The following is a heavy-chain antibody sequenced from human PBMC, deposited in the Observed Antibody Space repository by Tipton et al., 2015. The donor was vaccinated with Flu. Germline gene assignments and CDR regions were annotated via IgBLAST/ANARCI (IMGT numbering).Heavy chain of an antibody. V-gene: IGHV3-23*01. J-gene: IGHJ4*02. Sequence: AVSGFTFSSYAMSWVRQAPGKGLEWVSAISGSGGSTYYADSVKGRFTISRDNSKNTLYLQMNSLRAEDTAVYYCAKDLPRSRGVPYFDYWGQGTLVTVSS. CDR1: GFTFSSYA. CDR3: AKDLPRSRGVPYFDY. D-gene: IGHD3-10*01. CDR2: ISGSGGST.